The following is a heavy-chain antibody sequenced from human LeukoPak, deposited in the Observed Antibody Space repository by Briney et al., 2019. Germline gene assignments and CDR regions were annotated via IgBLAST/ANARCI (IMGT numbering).Heavy chain of an antibody. D-gene: IGHD3-10*01. CDR2: IYTSGST. CDR3: ARHGWNYPSGTYYTFDP. Sequence: PSETLSLTCTVSGGSISSYYWSWIRQPAGKGLEWIGRIYTSGSTNYNPSLKSRVTMSVDTSKNQFSLELNSVTAADTAVYYCARHGWNYPSGTYYTFDPWGQGTLVTVSS. J-gene: IGHJ5*02. CDR1: GGSISSYY. V-gene: IGHV4-4*07.